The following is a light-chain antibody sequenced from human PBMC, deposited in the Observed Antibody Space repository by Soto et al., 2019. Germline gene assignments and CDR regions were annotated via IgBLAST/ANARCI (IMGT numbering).Light chain of an antibody. Sequence: QSVLTQPASVSGSAGQSSTISCTGTSSDVGNYKYVSWYQQHPGKAPKLMIYEVSNRPSGVSNRFSGSKSGNTASLAISGLQAEDETDYYCFSYTSSGTYVFGTGTKVTVL. CDR2: EVS. CDR3: FSYTSSGTYV. V-gene: IGLV2-14*01. J-gene: IGLJ1*01. CDR1: SSDVGNYKY.